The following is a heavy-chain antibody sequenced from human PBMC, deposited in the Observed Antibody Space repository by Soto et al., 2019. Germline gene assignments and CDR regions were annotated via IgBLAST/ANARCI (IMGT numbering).Heavy chain of an antibody. J-gene: IGHJ3*02. D-gene: IGHD4-17*01. CDR2: ISGSGGST. V-gene: IGHV3-23*01. CDR3: AKNTVTPGAFDI. CDR1: GYTCSSYA. Sequence: EVQLLESGGGLVQPGRSLRLSCEASGYTCSSYAMSWVRQAPGKGLEWVSAISGSGGSTYYADSVKGRFTISRDNSKNTLYLQMNSLRAEDTAVYYCAKNTVTPGAFDIWGQGTMVPVSS.